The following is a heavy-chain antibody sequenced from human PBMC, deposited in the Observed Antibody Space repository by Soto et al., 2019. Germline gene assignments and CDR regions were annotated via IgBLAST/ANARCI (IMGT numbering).Heavy chain of an antibody. CDR2: TSGTASHI. V-gene: IGHV3-21*01. D-gene: IGHD3-10*01. Sequence: LLVESGGGLVKPGGSLRLSCAGSGLSFSRYAMNWVRQAPGKGLECVASTSGTASHIRYADSVRGRFTISKDDAKNSLSLQMTSLRAEDTAVYFCAKGRGAAYYFDFWGRGTLVSVSS. CDR3: AKGRGAAYYFDF. CDR1: GLSFSRYA. J-gene: IGHJ4*02.